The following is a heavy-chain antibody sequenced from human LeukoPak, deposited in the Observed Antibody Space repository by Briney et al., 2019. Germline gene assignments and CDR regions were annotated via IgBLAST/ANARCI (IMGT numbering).Heavy chain of an antibody. V-gene: IGHV3-23*01. CDR3: AISKQLAITWFDP. CDR1: GFTFSSYA. J-gene: IGHJ5*02. Sequence: GGSLRLSCAASGFTFSSYAMSWLRQAPGKGLEWVSAISGSGGSTYYADSVKGRFTISRDNSKNTLYLQMNSLRAEDTAVYYCAISKQLAITWFDPWGQGTLVTVSS. CDR2: ISGSGGST. D-gene: IGHD5-12*01.